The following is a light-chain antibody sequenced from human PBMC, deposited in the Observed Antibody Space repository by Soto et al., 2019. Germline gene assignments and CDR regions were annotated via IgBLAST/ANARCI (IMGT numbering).Light chain of an antibody. CDR1: SNEVGFSNY. J-gene: IGLJ1*01. Sequence: QSVLTQPASVSGSPGQSITISCTGTSNEVGFSNYVFWYQQHPGKAPKLIISDVSNRPSGVSNRFSGSKSGNTASLTISGLQAEDEADYYCSSYTSSSTDVFGTGTKVTVL. CDR2: DVS. V-gene: IGLV2-14*01. CDR3: SSYTSSSTDV.